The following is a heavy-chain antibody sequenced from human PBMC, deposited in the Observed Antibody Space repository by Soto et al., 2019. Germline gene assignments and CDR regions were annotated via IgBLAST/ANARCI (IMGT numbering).Heavy chain of an antibody. CDR2: IYYSGST. J-gene: IGHJ5*02. CDR3: ARGRSYDILTGYLNWFDP. D-gene: IGHD3-9*01. V-gene: IGHV4-59*01. Sequence: SETLSLTCTVSGGSISTYYWSWIRQPPGKGLEWIGYIYYSGSTNYNPSLKSRVTISVDTSKNQFSLKLSSVTAADTAVYYCARGRSYDILTGYLNWFDPWGQGTLVTVSS. CDR1: GGSISTYY.